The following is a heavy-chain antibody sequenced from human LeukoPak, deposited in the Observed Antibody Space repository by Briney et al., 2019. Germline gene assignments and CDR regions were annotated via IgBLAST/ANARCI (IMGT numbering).Heavy chain of an antibody. Sequence: ASVKVSCKASGYTFTGYYMHWVRQAPGQGLEWMGWINPNSGGTNYAQKFQGRVTMTRDTSISTAYMELSRLRSDDTAVYYCAREYTMVRGVIDWFDPWGQGTLVTVSS. CDR1: GYTFTGYY. CDR3: AREYTMVRGVIDWFDP. J-gene: IGHJ5*02. D-gene: IGHD3-10*01. CDR2: INPNSGGT. V-gene: IGHV1-2*02.